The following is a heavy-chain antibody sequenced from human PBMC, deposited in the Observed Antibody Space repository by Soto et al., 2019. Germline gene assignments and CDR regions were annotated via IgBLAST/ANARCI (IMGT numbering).Heavy chain of an antibody. D-gene: IGHD2-2*01. CDR2: IYFRGTT. CDR3: ARGHPGACSSTSCSDAFDI. Sequence: QVQLQESGPGLVKPSQTLSLTCTVSGGSISSGDYYWNWIRRPPGKGLEWIGSIYFRGTTYYSPSLKSRGIISVGTSKNQFSLKLSSMTAADSAVYYCARGHPGACSSTSCSDAFDIWGQGTLVAVSS. V-gene: IGHV4-30-4*01. J-gene: IGHJ3*02. CDR1: GGSISSGDYY.